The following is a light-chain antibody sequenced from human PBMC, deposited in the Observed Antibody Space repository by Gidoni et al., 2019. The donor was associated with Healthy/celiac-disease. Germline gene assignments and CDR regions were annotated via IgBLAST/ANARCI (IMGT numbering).Light chain of an antibody. J-gene: IGLJ2*01. Sequence: NFMLTPPHSVSESPGKTVTISCTRSSGSIASNYVQWYQQRPGSSPTTVIYEDNQRPSGVPDRFSGSIDSSSNSASLTISGLKTEDEADYYCQSYDSSNHKVVFGGGTKLTVL. CDR3: QSYDSSNHKVV. V-gene: IGLV6-57*01. CDR1: SGSIASNY. CDR2: EDN.